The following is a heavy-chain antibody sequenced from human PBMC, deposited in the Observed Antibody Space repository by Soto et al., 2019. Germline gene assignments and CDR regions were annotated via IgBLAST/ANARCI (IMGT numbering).Heavy chain of an antibody. CDR1: GGSISRYY. CDR2: IYYSGST. Sequence: SETLSLTCTVSGGSISRYYWSWIRQPPGKGLEWIGYIYYSGSTNYNPSLKSRVTISVDTSKNQFSLKLSSATAADTAVYYCARVILGMATIDYWGQGTLVTVSS. V-gene: IGHV4-59*01. J-gene: IGHJ4*02. D-gene: IGHD5-12*01. CDR3: ARVILGMATIDY.